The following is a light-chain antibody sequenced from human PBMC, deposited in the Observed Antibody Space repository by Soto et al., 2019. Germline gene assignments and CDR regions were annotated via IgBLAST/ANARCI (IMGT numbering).Light chain of an antibody. CDR2: AAS. V-gene: IGKV1-9*01. J-gene: IGKJ4*01. CDR1: QGISSY. CDR3: QQLNSYPLT. Sequence: DIQLTQSPSFLSASVGDRVTITCRASQGISSYLAWYQQKPGKAPKLLIYAASTLQSGVPSRFSGSGSGTEFTLTISSLQTEDFATYYCQQLNSYPLTFGGGTNVEIK.